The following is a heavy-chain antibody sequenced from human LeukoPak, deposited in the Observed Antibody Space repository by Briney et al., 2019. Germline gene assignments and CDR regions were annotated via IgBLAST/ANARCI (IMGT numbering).Heavy chain of an antibody. D-gene: IGHD2-2*01. CDR1: GFTFSTYG. Sequence: GGSLRLSCAASGFTFSTYGMSWVRHAPGKGLVWVSRINDDGSTTSYADSVKGRFTISRDNAKNTLYLQMNSLRAEDTAVYYCARSLASADDSWGQGTLVTVS. V-gene: IGHV3-74*01. J-gene: IGHJ5*01. CDR2: INDDGSTT. CDR3: ARSLASADDS.